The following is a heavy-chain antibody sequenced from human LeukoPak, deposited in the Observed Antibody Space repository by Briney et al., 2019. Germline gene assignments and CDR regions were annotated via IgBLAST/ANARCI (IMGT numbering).Heavy chain of an antibody. Sequence: GGSLRLSCAASGFTFASYAMNWVRQAPGKGLEWVSAISGTGGDIHYADSVKGRFTISRDNSKNTLYLQMNSLRAEDTAVYYCAKSPMRTVTTNYFDYWGLGTLVTVSS. CDR3: AKSPMRTVTTNYFDY. J-gene: IGHJ4*02. CDR1: GFTFASYA. V-gene: IGHV3-23*01. CDR2: ISGTGGDI. D-gene: IGHD4-17*01.